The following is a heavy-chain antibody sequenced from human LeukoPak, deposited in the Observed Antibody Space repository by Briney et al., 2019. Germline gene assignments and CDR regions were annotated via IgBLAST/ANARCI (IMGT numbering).Heavy chain of an antibody. CDR1: GGSISSGDYY. J-gene: IGHJ4*02. D-gene: IGHD5-24*01. CDR3: ASFRVEMATIGIDY. Sequence: SQTLSLTCTVSGGSISSGDYYWSWIRQPPGKGLEWIGYIYYSGSTYYNPSLKSRVTISVDTSKNQFSLKLSSVTAADTAVYYCASFRVEMATIGIDYWGQGTLVTVSS. CDR2: IYYSGST. V-gene: IGHV4-30-4*01.